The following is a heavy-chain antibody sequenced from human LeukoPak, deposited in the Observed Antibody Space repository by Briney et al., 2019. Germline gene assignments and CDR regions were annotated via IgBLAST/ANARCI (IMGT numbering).Heavy chain of an antibody. CDR1: GFTFSSYW. Sequence: GGSLRLSCAASGFTFSSYWMNWVRHAPGKGLVWVSRIASDGSSTTYADSVKGRFSISRDNAKNTLYLRMNSLRVEDTAVYYCARGRPHGNDYWGQGTLVTVSS. CDR3: ARGRPHGNDY. CDR2: IASDGSST. V-gene: IGHV3-74*01. D-gene: IGHD4-23*01. J-gene: IGHJ4*02.